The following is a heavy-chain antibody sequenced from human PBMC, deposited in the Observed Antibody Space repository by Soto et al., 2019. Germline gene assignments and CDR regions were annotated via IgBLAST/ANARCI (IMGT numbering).Heavy chain of an antibody. D-gene: IGHD2-2*01. CDR2: IKGDGSYT. J-gene: IGHJ3*02. V-gene: IGHV3-74*01. Sequence: GSLRLSCAASGFTFSDHWMHWVRQAAGKGLVWVSRIKGDGSYTNYADSVKGRFTIIRDNAKNTLYLQMNSLRAEDTAVYYCARLGSTNTFDIWGLGTKVTVSS. CDR3: ARLGSTNTFDI. CDR1: GFTFSDHW.